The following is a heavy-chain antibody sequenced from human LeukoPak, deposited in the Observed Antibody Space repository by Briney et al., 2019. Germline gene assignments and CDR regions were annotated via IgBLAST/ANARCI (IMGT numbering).Heavy chain of an antibody. CDR3: ARDRSGQGDYVDL. D-gene: IGHD2-15*01. CDR2: ISSSSSYI. J-gene: IGHJ4*02. V-gene: IGHV3-21*01. CDR1: GFTFSSYG. Sequence: PGGSLRLSXAASGFTFSSYGMHWVRQAPGKGLEWVSSISSSSSYIYHADSVKGRFTISRDNAKNSLYLQMNSLRAEDTAVYYCARDRSGQGDYVDLWGQGTLVTVSS.